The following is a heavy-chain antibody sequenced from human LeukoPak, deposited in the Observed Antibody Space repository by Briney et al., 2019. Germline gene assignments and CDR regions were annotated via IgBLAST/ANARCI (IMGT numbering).Heavy chain of an antibody. CDR2: IGSSGSII. Sequence: PGGSLRLSCAASGFIFSDYYMFWFRQSPGKGLDWVSYIGSSGSIIHYADSVKGRFTISRDNAKNLLYLQMNSLRTEDTALYYCAKVGSGSYWGGFDYWGQGTLVTVSS. CDR1: GFIFSDYY. V-gene: IGHV3-11*01. J-gene: IGHJ4*02. D-gene: IGHD1-26*01. CDR3: AKVGSGSYWGGFDY.